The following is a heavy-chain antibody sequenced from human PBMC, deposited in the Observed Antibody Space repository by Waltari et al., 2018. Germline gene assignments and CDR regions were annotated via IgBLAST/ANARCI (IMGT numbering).Heavy chain of an antibody. CDR1: GYTFTSYA. CDR2: INAGNGNT. Sequence: QVQLVQSGAEVKKPGASVKVSCKASGYTFTSYAMHWVRQATGQRREWMGWINAGNGNTKYSQEFQGRVTITRDTSASTAYMELSSLRSEDMAVYYCARDLGYYGSGSYGPGDYWGQGTLVTVSS. J-gene: IGHJ4*02. D-gene: IGHD3-10*01. V-gene: IGHV1-3*03. CDR3: ARDLGYYGSGSYGPGDY.